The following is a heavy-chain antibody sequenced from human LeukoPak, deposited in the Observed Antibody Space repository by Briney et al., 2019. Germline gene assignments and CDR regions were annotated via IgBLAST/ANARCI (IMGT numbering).Heavy chain of an antibody. CDR3: ARDCPAYCNGGSCYYYYYMDV. V-gene: IGHV4-39*07. D-gene: IGHD2-15*01. J-gene: IGHJ6*03. Sequence: SETLSLTCTVSGGSISTSGYYWGWIRQPPGKGLEWVGSIYYSGSAYYNPSLKSRVTISVDTSKNHFSLKLSSVTAADTAVYYCARDCPAYCNGGSCYYYYYMDVWGKGTTVTVSS. CDR2: IYYSGSA. CDR1: GGSISTSGYY.